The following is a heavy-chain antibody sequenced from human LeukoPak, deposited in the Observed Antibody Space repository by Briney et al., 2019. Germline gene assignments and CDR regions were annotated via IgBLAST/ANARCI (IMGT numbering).Heavy chain of an antibody. CDR3: ARDKSGSSFGYYYMDV. J-gene: IGHJ6*03. D-gene: IGHD1-26*01. CDR1: GFTVSSNY. CDR2: IYSGGST. Sequence: GGSLRLSCAASGFTVSSNYMSWVRQAPGKGLEWVAVIYSGGSTYYADSVKGRCTISRDNSKNTLYLQMNSLRAEDTAVYYCARDKSGSSFGYYYMDVWGKGTTVTVSS. V-gene: IGHV3-53*01.